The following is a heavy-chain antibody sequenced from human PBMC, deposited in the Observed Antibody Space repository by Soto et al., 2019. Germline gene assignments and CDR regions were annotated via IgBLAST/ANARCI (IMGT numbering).Heavy chain of an antibody. J-gene: IGHJ4*02. CDR1: GGSVSSNSYS. D-gene: IGHD3-9*01. CDR2: IYSSENT. Sequence: SETLSLTCTVSGGSVSSNSYSWGWVRQSPGKGLEWIGTIYSSENTYYNPSLLSRVTISVDTSKNEFSLRLSSVTAADTAVYYCARLRRDYDILTGYYYYFDFWGQGTLVTVSS. CDR3: ARLRRDYDILTGYYYYFDF. V-gene: IGHV4-39*01.